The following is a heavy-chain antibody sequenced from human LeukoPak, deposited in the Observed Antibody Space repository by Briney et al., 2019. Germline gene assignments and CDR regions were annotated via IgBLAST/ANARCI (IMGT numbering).Heavy chain of an antibody. D-gene: IGHD6-19*01. V-gene: IGHV1-8*01. CDR3: ARGLRIAVAGSGTLGY. CDR2: MNPNSGNT. Sequence: GASVKVSCKASGYPFTSYDINWVRQATGQGLEWMGWMNPNSGNTGYAQKFQGRVTTTRNTSISTAYMELSSLRSEDTAVYYCARGLRIAVAGSGTLGYWGQGTLVTVSS. J-gene: IGHJ4*02. CDR1: GYPFTSYD.